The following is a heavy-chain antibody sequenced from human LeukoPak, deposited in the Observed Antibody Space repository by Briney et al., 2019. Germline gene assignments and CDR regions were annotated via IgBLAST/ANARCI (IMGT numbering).Heavy chain of an antibody. Sequence: ASVKVSCKVSGYTLTELPMHWVRQAPGKGLEWMGGFDPEDGETIYAQKFQGRVTMTEDTSTDTAYMELSSLRSEDTAVYYCATDAPYYYDSSGYPLYWGQGTLVTVSS. V-gene: IGHV1-24*01. CDR2: FDPEDGET. CDR3: ATDAPYYYDSSGYPLY. J-gene: IGHJ4*02. CDR1: GYTLTELP. D-gene: IGHD3-22*01.